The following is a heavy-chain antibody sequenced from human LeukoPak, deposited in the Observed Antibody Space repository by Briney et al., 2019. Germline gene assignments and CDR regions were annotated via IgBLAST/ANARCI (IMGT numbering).Heavy chain of an antibody. CDR1: GGSISSYY. CDR3: AREKEYYYDSSGYYWFDP. CDR2: IYTSGST. Sequence: SETLSLTCTVSGGSISSYYWSWIRQPPGKGLEWIGRIYTSGSTNYNPSLKSRVTMSVDTSKNQFSLKLSSVTAADTAVYYCAREKEYYYDSSGYYWFDPWGQGTLVTVSS. D-gene: IGHD3-22*01. J-gene: IGHJ5*02. V-gene: IGHV4-4*07.